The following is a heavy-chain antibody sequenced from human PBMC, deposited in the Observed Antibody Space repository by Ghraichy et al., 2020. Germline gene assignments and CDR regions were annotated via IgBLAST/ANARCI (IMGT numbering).Heavy chain of an antibody. D-gene: IGHD2-15*01. J-gene: IGHJ6*02. Sequence: GSLRLSCTVPDGSINSSSYFWGWIRQPPGKGLEWIGRNYYSGSTYYNPSLKSRVTITVDTAKNQFSLKLSSLTAADTAVYYCARRGYCSGGTCYTYYGMDVWGQGTTVTVSS. V-gene: IGHV4-39*01. CDR1: DGSINSSSYF. CDR3: ARRGYCSGGTCYTYYGMDV. CDR2: NYYSGST.